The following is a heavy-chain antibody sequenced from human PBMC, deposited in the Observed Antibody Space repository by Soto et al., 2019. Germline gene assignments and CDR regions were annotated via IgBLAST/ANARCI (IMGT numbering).Heavy chain of an antibody. V-gene: IGHV3-23*01. CDR1: GFTFSSYA. CDR2: ISGSGGST. CDR3: AKDLYGGDNYYYGMDV. Sequence: PGGSLRLSCAASGFTFSSYAMSWVRQAPGKGLEWVSAISGSGGSTYYADSVKGRFTISRDNSKNTLYLQMNSPRAEDTAVYYCAKDLYGGDNYYYGMDVWGQGTTVTVSS. J-gene: IGHJ6*02. D-gene: IGHD2-2*02.